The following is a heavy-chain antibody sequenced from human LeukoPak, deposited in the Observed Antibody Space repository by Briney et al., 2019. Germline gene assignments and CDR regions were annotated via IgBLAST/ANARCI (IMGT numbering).Heavy chain of an antibody. Sequence: GRSLRLSCAASGFTFSNYAMHWVRQAPGKGLEWVAIISYDGSKKYYADSVKGRFTISRDNAKSSLYLQMNSLRAEDTAVYYCAREVYYYDSSGFYYSGGFGYWGQGTLLTVSS. J-gene: IGHJ4*02. CDR3: AREVYYYDSSGFYYSGGFGY. D-gene: IGHD3-22*01. CDR2: ISYDGSKK. CDR1: GFTFSNYA. V-gene: IGHV3-30*04.